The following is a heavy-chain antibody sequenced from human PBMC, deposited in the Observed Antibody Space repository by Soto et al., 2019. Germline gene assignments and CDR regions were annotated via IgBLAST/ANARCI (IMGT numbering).Heavy chain of an antibody. J-gene: IGHJ6*02. Sequence: PGEALKISCKGSGYSFTSYCICWVRQIPGKGLEWMGIIYPADSDTRYSPSFQGQVTISADKSISTAYLQWSSLKASDTAMYYCARHGCSSTSCYDNYYYYGMDVWGQGTTVTVSS. CDR1: GYSFTSYC. V-gene: IGHV5-51*01. D-gene: IGHD2-2*01. CDR2: IYPADSDT. CDR3: ARHGCSSTSCYDNYYYYGMDV.